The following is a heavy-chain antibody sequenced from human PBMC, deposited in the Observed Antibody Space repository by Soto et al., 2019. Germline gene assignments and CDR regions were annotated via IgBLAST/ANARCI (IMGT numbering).Heavy chain of an antibody. Sequence: GGSLRLSCAASGFTFSSYEMNWVPQAPGKGLEWIAYISSSGSTIYYADSVKGRFTISRDNAKKSLYLQMNSLGAEDTAVYYCASCFDATGYYYFTYWGQGTPVTVSS. CDR1: GFTFSSYE. V-gene: IGHV3-48*03. CDR2: ISSSGSTI. J-gene: IGHJ4*02. CDR3: ASCFDATGYYYFTY. D-gene: IGHD3-9*01.